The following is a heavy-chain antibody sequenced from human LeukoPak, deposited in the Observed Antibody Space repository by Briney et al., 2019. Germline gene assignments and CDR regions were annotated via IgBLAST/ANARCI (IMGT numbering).Heavy chain of an antibody. Sequence: SETLSLTCTVSGGSISTYYWSWIRRPPGKGLEWIAYIHASGATNYNPSLKSRITISVDTSKNQFSLKLSSVTAADTAVYYCARHDAGIAARPFDNWGQGTLVTVSS. D-gene: IGHD6-6*01. CDR3: ARHDAGIAARPFDN. J-gene: IGHJ4*02. V-gene: IGHV4-4*09. CDR2: IHASGAT. CDR1: GGSISTYY.